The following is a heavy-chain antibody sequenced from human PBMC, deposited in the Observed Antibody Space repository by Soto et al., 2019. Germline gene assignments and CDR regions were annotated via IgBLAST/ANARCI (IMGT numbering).Heavy chain of an antibody. CDR3: AKVSSSWYAGFFDL. CDR1: CFPFSDYL. D-gene: IGHD6-13*01. CDR2: LSDSGGSI. V-gene: IGHV3-23*01. Sequence: PGGSLRLSCAASCFPFSDYLITWVRQAPGKGLEWVSGLSDSGGSIYYADSVKGRFTISRDNSMNTLYLQMNTLRAEDTAIYYCAKVSSSWYAGFFDLWGQGTLVTVSS. J-gene: IGHJ4*02.